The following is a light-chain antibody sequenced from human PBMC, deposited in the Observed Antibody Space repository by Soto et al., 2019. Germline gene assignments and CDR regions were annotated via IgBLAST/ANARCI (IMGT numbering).Light chain of an antibody. J-gene: IGLJ1*01. CDR3: QPYDSSLSGYV. V-gene: IGLV1-40*01. Sequence: QSVLTQPPSVSGAPGQRVTISCTGSSSNIGAGYDVHWYQQLPGTAPKLLIYGNSNRPSGVPDRFSGSKSGTSASLAITGLQAEDEADYYCQPYDSSLSGYVFGTWTKVTVL. CDR1: SSNIGAGYD. CDR2: GNS.